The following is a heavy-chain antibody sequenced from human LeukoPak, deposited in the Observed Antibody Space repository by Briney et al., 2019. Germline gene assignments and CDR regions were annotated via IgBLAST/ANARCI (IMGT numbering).Heavy chain of an antibody. CDR1: GFTFDDYG. D-gene: IGHD5-12*01. CDR3: ARGYSGYDYGNYFDY. Sequence: GGSLRLSCVASGFTFDDYGMNWVRQAPGKGLEWVSGSDWNGGSTGYADSVKGRFTISRDNGQNSLYLQMNSLRAEDTALYCCARGYSGYDYGNYFDYWGQGTLVTVSS. J-gene: IGHJ4*02. CDR2: SDWNGGST. V-gene: IGHV3-20*04.